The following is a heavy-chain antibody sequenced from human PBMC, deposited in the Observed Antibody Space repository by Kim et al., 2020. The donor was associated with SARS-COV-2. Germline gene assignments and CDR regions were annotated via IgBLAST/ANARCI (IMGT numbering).Heavy chain of an antibody. D-gene: IGHD5-18*01. V-gene: IGHV4-34*01. J-gene: IGHJ5*02. CDR1: GGSFSGYY. CDR2: INHSGST. CDR3: ASSPWIQLWPGGREP. Sequence: SETLSLTCAVYGGSFSGYYWSWIRQPPGKGLEWIGEINHSGSTNYNPSLKSRVTISVDTSKNQFSLKLSSVTAADTAVYYCASSPWIQLWPGGREPWGQGTLVTVSS.